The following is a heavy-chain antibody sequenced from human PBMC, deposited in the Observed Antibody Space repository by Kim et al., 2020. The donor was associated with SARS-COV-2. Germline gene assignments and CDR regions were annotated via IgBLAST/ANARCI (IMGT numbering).Heavy chain of an antibody. Sequence: SVKVSCKASGGTFSSYAISWVRQAPGQGLEWMGGIIPIFGTANYAQKFQGRVTITADKSTSTAYMELSSLRSEDTAVYYCARGYSSSLSYYYYYGMDVWGQGTTVTDSS. CDR3: ARGYSSSLSYYYYYGMDV. CDR1: GGTFSSYA. V-gene: IGHV1-69*06. J-gene: IGHJ6*02. D-gene: IGHD6-13*01. CDR2: IIPIFGTA.